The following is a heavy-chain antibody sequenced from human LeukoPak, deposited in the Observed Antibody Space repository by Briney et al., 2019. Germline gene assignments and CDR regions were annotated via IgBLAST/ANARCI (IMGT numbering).Heavy chain of an antibody. V-gene: IGHV4-31*03. D-gene: IGHD1-26*01. J-gene: IGHJ4*02. Sequence: SETLSLTCTVSGGSISSGGYYWSWIRQHPGKGLEWIGYIYYSGSTYYNPSLKSRVTISVDTSKNQFSLKLSSVTAADTAVYYCARGLGGATTRDYWGQGTLVTVSS. CDR2: IYYSGST. CDR1: GGSISSGGYY. CDR3: ARGLGGATTRDY.